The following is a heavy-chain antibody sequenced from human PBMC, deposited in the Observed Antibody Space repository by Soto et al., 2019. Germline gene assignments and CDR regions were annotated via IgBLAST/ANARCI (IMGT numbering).Heavy chain of an antibody. CDR1: GFTFSRYG. CDR2: IWNDGIRK. V-gene: IGHV3-33*01. CDR3: ARDDDYEANAFDY. J-gene: IGHJ4*02. Sequence: SGGSLRLSCAASGFTFSRYGMHCVRQAPGKGLEWVALIWNDGIRKVYVDSVKGRFTISRDNSKNTLDLQMNSLRAEDTAVYYCARDDDYEANAFDYWGPGTLVTVSS. D-gene: IGHD3-22*01.